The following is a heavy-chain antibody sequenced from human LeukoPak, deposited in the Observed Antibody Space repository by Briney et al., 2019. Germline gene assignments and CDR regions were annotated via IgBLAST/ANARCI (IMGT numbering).Heavy chain of an antibody. V-gene: IGHV3-30*18. J-gene: IGHJ4*02. Sequence: PGGYLRLSCAASGFTFSSYGMHWVRQAPGKGLEWVAVISYDGSNKYYADSVKGRFTISRDNSKNTLYLQMNSLRAEDTAVYYCAKGSRGVMFDYWGQGTLVTVSS. D-gene: IGHD3-10*01. CDR2: ISYDGSNK. CDR3: AKGSRGVMFDY. CDR1: GFTFSSYG.